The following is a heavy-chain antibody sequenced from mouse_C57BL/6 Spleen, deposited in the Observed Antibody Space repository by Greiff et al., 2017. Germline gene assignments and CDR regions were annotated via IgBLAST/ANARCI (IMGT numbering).Heavy chain of an antibody. Sequence: EVQLQQSGAELVRPGASVKLSCTASGFNIKDYYMHWVKQRPEQGLEWIGRIDPEDGDTEYAPKFQGKATMTADTSSHTAYLQLSSLTSEDTAVYYCTTSETAQAALAYWGQGTLVTVSA. CDR2: IDPEDGDT. V-gene: IGHV14-1*01. D-gene: IGHD3-2*02. J-gene: IGHJ3*01. CDR1: GFNIKDYY. CDR3: TTSETAQAALAY.